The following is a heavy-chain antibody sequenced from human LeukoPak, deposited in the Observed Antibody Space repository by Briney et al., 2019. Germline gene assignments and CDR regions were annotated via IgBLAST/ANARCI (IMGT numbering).Heavy chain of an antibody. J-gene: IGHJ2*01. V-gene: IGHV3-23*01. CDR2: ISDTT. CDR3: AKVLNAMYFDL. CDR1: GFIFSNYA. D-gene: IGHD2-2*01. Sequence: GGSLRLSCAASGFIFSNYAMSWVRQAPGKGLEWVSTISDTTYYADSVKGRFSISRDNSKSTLFLQMNNLRAEDTAVYYCAKVLNAMYFDLWGRGTLVTVSS.